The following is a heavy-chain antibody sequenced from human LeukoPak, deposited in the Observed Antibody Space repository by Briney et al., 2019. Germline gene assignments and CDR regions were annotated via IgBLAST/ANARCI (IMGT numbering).Heavy chain of an antibody. D-gene: IGHD6-13*01. CDR3: ARNRSSSYTRDWFDP. V-gene: IGHV4-4*07. J-gene: IGHJ5*02. CDR1: GGSISGYY. CDR2: IYNSESI. Sequence: SETLSLTCTVSGGSISGYYWSWIRQPAGKGLEWIGRIYNSESINYNPSLKSRVTMSIDTSKNQFSLKLNSVTAADTAVYYCARNRSSSYTRDWFDPWGQGVLVTVSS.